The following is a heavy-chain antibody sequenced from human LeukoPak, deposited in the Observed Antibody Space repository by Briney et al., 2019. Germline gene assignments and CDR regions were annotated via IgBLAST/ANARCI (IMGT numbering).Heavy chain of an antibody. D-gene: IGHD6-13*01. J-gene: IGHJ4*02. CDR3: ARDRRGYFDY. V-gene: IGHV3-30*04. Sequence: PGGSLRLSCAASGFTFSSYAMLWVRQAPGKGLEWVAVISYDGSNKYYADSVKGRFTISRDNSKNTLYLQMNSLGAEDTAVYYCARDRRGYFDYWGQGTLVTVSS. CDR1: GFTFSSYA. CDR2: ISYDGSNK.